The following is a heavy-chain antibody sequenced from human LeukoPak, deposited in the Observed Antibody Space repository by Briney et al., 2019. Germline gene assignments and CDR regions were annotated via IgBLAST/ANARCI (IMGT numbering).Heavy chain of an antibody. CDR1: GFTFDDYA. D-gene: IGHD3-16*02. J-gene: IGHJ4*02. V-gene: IGHV3-43D*03. CDR3: ARDAKWGVIAMYYFDY. Sequence: SGGSLRLSCAASGFTFDDYAMHWVRQAPGKGLEWVSLISWDGGSTYYADSVKGRFTISRDNSKNSLYLQMNSLRAEDTAVYYCARDAKWGVIAMYYFDYWGQGTLVTVSS. CDR2: ISWDGGST.